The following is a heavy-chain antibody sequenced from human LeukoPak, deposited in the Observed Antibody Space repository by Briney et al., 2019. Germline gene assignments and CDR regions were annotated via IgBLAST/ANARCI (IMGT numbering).Heavy chain of an antibody. CDR3: ARVYHNYFGVSYLSFDY. Sequence: PSETLSLTCTVSGGSISSYYWSWFRQPPGKGLEWIGYIYYSGSTNYNPSLKSRVTISVDTSKNQFSLKLSSVTAADTAVYYCARVYHNYFGVSYLSFDYWGQGTLVTVSS. CDR2: IYYSGST. CDR1: GGSISSYY. J-gene: IGHJ4*02. V-gene: IGHV4-59*01. D-gene: IGHD3-3*01.